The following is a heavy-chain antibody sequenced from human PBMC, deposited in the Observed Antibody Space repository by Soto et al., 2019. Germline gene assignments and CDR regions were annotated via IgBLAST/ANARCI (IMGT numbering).Heavy chain of an antibody. D-gene: IGHD1-26*01. CDR3: ARFYSGSYSIALDFDY. J-gene: IGHJ4*02. V-gene: IGHV1-18*01. CDR1: GYTFTSYG. Sequence: ASVKVSCKASGYTFTSYGISWVRQAPGQGLEWMGWISAYNGNTNYAQKLQGRVTMTTDTSTSTAYMELRSLRSDDTAVYYCARFYSGSYSIALDFDYWGQGTLVTVSS. CDR2: ISAYNGNT.